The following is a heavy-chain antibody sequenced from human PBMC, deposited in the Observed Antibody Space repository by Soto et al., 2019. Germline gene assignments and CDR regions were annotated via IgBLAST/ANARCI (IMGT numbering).Heavy chain of an antibody. CDR3: AKSPGYSSSWYPFDY. Sequence: EVQLLESGGGLVQPGGSLRLSCAASGFTFSSYAMSWVRQAPGKGLEWVSAISGSGGSTYYADSVKGRFTISRDNSKNMLYLQMNSVRAEDTAVYYCAKSPGYSSSWYPFDYWGQGTLVTVS. J-gene: IGHJ4*02. V-gene: IGHV3-23*01. D-gene: IGHD6-13*01. CDR2: ISGSGGST. CDR1: GFTFSSYA.